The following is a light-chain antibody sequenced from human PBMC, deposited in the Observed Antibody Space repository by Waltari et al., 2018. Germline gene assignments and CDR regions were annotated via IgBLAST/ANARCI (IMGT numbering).Light chain of an antibody. CDR2: EIS. CDR3: QQHHDWPLYT. Sequence: LVMTQSPATLSVSPGASATLSCRASQSVSPDLAWYQQKPGQPPRLLIYEISTRATGIPARFSGSGSGTEFTLTISSLQSEDVAVYYCQQHHDWPLYTFGQGTKLHIK. CDR1: QSVSPD. J-gene: IGKJ2*01. V-gene: IGKV3D-15*01.